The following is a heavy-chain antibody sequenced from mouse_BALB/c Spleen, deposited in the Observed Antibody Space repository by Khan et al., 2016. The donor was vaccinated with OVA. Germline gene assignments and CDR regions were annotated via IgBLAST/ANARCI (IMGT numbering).Heavy chain of an antibody. CDR1: GYAFSNYW. V-gene: IGHV1-80*01. CDR2: IHPGDGDT. CDR3: DLDGNSWFDY. D-gene: IGHD2-1*01. J-gene: IGHJ3*01. Sequence: VQLQQSGADLVRPGSSVKISCKASGYAFSNYWMNWVKQRPGQGLEWIGQIHPGDGDTKYNGKFKGKATLTADKSSSTAYMQLSSLTSEDSAGYFCDLDGNSWFDYWGQGTLVTVSA.